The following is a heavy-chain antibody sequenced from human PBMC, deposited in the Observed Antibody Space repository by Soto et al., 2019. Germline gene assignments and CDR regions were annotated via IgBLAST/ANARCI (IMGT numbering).Heavy chain of an antibody. CDR2: IYYSVST. D-gene: IGHD2-2*01. V-gene: IGHV4-59*08. CDR1: GGSISSYY. CDR3: SGVLEPAAMFSAMDV. J-gene: IGHJ6*02. Sequence: SETLSLTCTVSGGSISSYYWSWIRQPPGKGLEWIGYIYYSVSTNYNPSLKSRVTISVDTSKNQFSLKLSSVTAADTAVYYCSGVLEPAAMFSAMDVWGQGTTVTVSS.